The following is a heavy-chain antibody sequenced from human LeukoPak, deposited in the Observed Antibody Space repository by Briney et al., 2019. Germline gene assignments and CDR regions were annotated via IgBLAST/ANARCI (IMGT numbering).Heavy chain of an antibody. J-gene: IGHJ4*02. CDR1: GGSFSGYY. CDR2: IYYSGST. D-gene: IGHD6-19*01. Sequence: PSETLSLTCAVYGGSFSGYYWSWIRQPPGKGLEWIGSIYYSGSTYYNPSLKSRVTISVDTSKNQFSLKLSSVTAADTAVYYCAREAVAYTFDYWGQGTLVTVSS. CDR3: AREAVAYTFDY. V-gene: IGHV4-34*01.